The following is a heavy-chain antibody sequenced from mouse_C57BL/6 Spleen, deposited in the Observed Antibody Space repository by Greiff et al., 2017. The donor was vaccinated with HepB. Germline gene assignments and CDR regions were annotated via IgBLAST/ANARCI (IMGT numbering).Heavy chain of an antibody. CDR2: ISYDGSN. D-gene: IGHD3-3*01. CDR1: GYSITSGYY. Sequence: EVKLMESGPGLVKPSQSLSLTCSVTGYSITSGYYWNWIRQFPGNKLEWMGYISYDGSNNYNPSLKNRISITRDTSKNQFFLKLNSVTTEDTATYYCARDGGTGAMDYWGQGTSVTVSS. J-gene: IGHJ4*01. V-gene: IGHV3-6*01. CDR3: ARDGGTGAMDY.